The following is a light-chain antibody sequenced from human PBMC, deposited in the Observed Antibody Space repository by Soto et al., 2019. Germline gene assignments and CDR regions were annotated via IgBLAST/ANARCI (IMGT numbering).Light chain of an antibody. CDR3: AAWDDSLSGVV. Sequence: QSVLTQPPSASGIPGQTVTISCSGRFSNIGSNFIYWYQQLPGTAPKLLIYRNNERPSGVPDRFSASKSGTSASLAISGLRSEDEADYHCAAWDDSLSGVVFGGGTKLTVL. J-gene: IGLJ3*02. CDR2: RNN. CDR1: FSNIGSNF. V-gene: IGLV1-47*01.